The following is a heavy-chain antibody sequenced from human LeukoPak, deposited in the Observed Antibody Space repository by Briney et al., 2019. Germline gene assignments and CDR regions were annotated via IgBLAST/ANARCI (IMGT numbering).Heavy chain of an antibody. J-gene: IGHJ5*02. Sequence: SVKVSCKASGGTFSSYAISWVGQAPGQGLEWMGGIIPIFGTANYAQKFQGRVTITADESTSTAYMELSGLRSEDTAVYYCARRITGTTDWFDPWGQGTLVTVSS. V-gene: IGHV1-69*13. CDR1: GGTFSSYA. CDR3: ARRITGTTDWFDP. D-gene: IGHD1-7*01. CDR2: IIPIFGTA.